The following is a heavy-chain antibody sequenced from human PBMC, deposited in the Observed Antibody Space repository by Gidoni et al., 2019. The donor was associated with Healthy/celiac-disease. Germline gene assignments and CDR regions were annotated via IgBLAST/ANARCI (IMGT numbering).Heavy chain of an antibody. Sequence: VQLVQSGAEVKKPGSSVKVSCKASGGTFRSYAISWVRQAPGQGLEWMGGIIPICGTANYAQKCQGRVTITADESTSTAYMELSSLRSEDTAVYYCARALLGGYCSGGSCYNYFDYWGQGTLVTVSS. V-gene: IGHV1-69*01. CDR1: GGTFRSYA. J-gene: IGHJ4*02. CDR2: IIPICGTA. D-gene: IGHD2-15*01. CDR3: ARALLGGYCSGGSCYNYFDY.